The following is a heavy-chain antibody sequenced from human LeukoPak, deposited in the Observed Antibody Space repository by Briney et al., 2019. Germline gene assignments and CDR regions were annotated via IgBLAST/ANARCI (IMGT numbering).Heavy chain of an antibody. J-gene: IGHJ4*02. CDR1: GFSLTTSGMR. V-gene: IGHV2-70*04. Sequence: SGPTLVNPRPTLTLTCTFSGFSLTTSGMRVTWIRQPPGKALEWLARIDWDDDKFYSASLKTRLSISKDTSKKHVVLTMTNMDPVDTATYYCARISRPLAVDYWGQGILVALSS. CDR2: IDWDDDK. CDR3: ARISRPLAVDY.